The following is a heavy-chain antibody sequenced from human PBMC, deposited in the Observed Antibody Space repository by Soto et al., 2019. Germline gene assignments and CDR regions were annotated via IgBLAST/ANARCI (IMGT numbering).Heavy chain of an antibody. J-gene: IGHJ6*02. CDR1: GFTVSSNY. Sequence: GSLRLSCAASGFTVSSNYMSWVRQAPGKGLEWVSVIYSGGITFYADSVKGRFTISRDNSKNTLYLQMNNLRGEDTAVYYCVRDFGSSSEGGMHVWGQGTAVTVS. CDR2: IYSGGIT. D-gene: IGHD6-6*01. V-gene: IGHV3-53*01. CDR3: VRDFGSSSEGGMHV.